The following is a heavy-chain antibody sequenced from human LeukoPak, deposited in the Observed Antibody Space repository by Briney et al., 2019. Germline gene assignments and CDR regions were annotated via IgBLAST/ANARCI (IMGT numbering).Heavy chain of an antibody. CDR2: ISGSGGST. CDR3: AKGSSLAVASFDY. Sequence: GGSLRLSCAASGFTFSSYATSWVRQAPGKGLEWVSAISGSGGSTYYADSVKGRFTISRDNSKNTLYLQMNSLRAEDTAVYYCAKGSSLAVASFDYWGQGTLVTVSS. CDR1: GFTFSSYA. V-gene: IGHV3-23*01. J-gene: IGHJ4*02. D-gene: IGHD6-19*01.